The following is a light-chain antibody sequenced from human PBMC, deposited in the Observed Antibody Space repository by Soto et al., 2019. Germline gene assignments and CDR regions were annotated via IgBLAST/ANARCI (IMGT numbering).Light chain of an antibody. CDR2: GAS. CDR1: QDISNW. V-gene: IGKV1D-12*01. Sequence: DIQMTQSPSSVSASVGDRVTITCRASQDISNWLAWYQQKPGKTPKLLIYGASTLQGSVPSRFSGRGSGTDFTLTISSLQPEDFATYYCQQANSFPYTFGQGTKLEIK. J-gene: IGKJ2*01. CDR3: QQANSFPYT.